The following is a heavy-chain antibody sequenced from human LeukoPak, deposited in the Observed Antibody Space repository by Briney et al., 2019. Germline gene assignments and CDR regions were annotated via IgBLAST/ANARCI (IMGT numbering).Heavy chain of an antibody. J-gene: IGHJ4*02. CDR2: ITGSGDNT. CDR1: GFTFNNYW. V-gene: IGHV3-23*01. Sequence: HPGGSLRLSCAASGFTFNNYWMSWVRQAPGKGLEWVSGITGSGDNTYYADSVKGRFTISRDNSKNTLYLQMNSLRAEDTAVYYCAKVKAVEMATIFGFDYWGQGTLVTVSS. CDR3: AKVKAVEMATIFGFDY. D-gene: IGHD5-24*01.